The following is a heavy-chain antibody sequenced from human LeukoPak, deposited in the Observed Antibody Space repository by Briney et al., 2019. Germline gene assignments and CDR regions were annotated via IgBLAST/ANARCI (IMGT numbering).Heavy chain of an antibody. CDR1: GGSISSYY. J-gene: IGHJ4*02. D-gene: IGHD2-2*01. CDR3: ARHNNEPYCSSTSCYPYYFDY. Sequence: PSETLSLTCTVSGGSISSYYWGWIRQPPGKGLEWIGSIYYSGSTYYNPSLKSRVTISVDTSKNQFSPKLSSVTAADTAVYYCARHNNEPYCSSTSCYPYYFDYWGQGTLVTVSS. V-gene: IGHV4-39*01. CDR2: IYYSGST.